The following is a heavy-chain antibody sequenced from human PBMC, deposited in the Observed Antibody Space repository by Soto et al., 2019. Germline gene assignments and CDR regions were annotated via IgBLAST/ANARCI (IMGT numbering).Heavy chain of an antibody. V-gene: IGHV4-30-4*02. CDR3: ARDVGYCISTSCYSWFDP. D-gene: IGHD2-2*02. CDR1: GGSISSGDYY. J-gene: IGHJ5*02. CDR2: IYYSGST. Sequence: SETLSLTCTVSGGSISSGDYYWSWIRQPPGKGLEWIGYIYYSGSTYYNPSLKSRVTISVDTSKNQFSLKLSSVTAADTAVYYCARDVGYCISTSCYSWFDPWGQGTLVTVSS.